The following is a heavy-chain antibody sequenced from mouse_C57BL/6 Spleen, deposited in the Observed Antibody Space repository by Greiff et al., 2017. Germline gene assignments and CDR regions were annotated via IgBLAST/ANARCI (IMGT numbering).Heavy chain of an antibody. J-gene: IGHJ3*01. Sequence: QVQLKQPGAELVRPGSSVKLSCKASGYTFTSYWMHWVKQRPIQGLEWIGNIDPSDSETHYNQKFKDKATLTVDKSSSTAYMQLSSLTSEDSAVYYCAREDYGSVPWFAYWGQGTLVTVSA. V-gene: IGHV1-52*01. CDR3: AREDYGSVPWFAY. CDR2: IDPSDSET. CDR1: GYTFTSYW. D-gene: IGHD1-1*01.